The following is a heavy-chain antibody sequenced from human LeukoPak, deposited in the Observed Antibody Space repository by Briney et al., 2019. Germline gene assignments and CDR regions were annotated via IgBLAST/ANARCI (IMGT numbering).Heavy chain of an antibody. CDR3: ASETSSGWSQSVHY. CDR1: GDSISSGDYY. Sequence: SETLSLTCTVSGDSISSGDYYWSWIRQPPGKGLEWIGYIYYSGSTYYNPSLKSRVTISVDTSKNQFSLKLGSVTAADTAVYYCASETSSGWSQSVHYWGQGTLVTVSS. CDR2: IYYSGST. D-gene: IGHD6-19*01. V-gene: IGHV4-30-4*08. J-gene: IGHJ4*02.